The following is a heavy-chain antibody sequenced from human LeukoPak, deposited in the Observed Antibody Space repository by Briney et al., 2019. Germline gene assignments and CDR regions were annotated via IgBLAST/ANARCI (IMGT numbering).Heavy chain of an antibody. D-gene: IGHD4-17*01. CDR2: ISAYNGNT. Sequence: ASVKVSCKASGYTFTSYGISWVRQAPGQGLEWMGWISAYNGNTNYAQKLQGRVTMTTDTSTSTAYMELRSLRSDDTAVYYCARDLRVSGDYVLDYYYMDVWGKGTTVTVSS. V-gene: IGHV1-18*01. CDR1: GYTFTSYG. CDR3: ARDLRVSGDYVLDYYYMDV. J-gene: IGHJ6*03.